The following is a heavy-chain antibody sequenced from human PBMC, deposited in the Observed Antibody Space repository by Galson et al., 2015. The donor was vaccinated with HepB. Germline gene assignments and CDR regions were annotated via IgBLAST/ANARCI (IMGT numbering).Heavy chain of an antibody. Sequence: SLRLSCAASGFTFDDYAMHWVRQAPGKGLEWVSGISWNSGSIGYADSVKGRFTISRDNAKNSLYLQMNSLRAEDTALYYCAKAGLALRYFDWYDWFDSWGQGTLVTVSS. CDR2: ISWNSGSI. D-gene: IGHD3-9*01. CDR3: AKAGLALRYFDWYDWFDS. J-gene: IGHJ5*01. CDR1: GFTFDDYA. V-gene: IGHV3-9*01.